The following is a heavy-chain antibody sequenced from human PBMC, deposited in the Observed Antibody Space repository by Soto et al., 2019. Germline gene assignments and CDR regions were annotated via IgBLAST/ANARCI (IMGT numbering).Heavy chain of an antibody. CDR3: AKESRYSSGWDLDY. V-gene: IGHV3-23*01. CDR2: ISGSGGST. D-gene: IGHD6-19*01. CDR1: GFTFSSYA. J-gene: IGHJ4*02. Sequence: GGSLRLSCAASGFTFSSYAMSWVRQAPGKGLEWVSAISGSGGSTYYEDSVKGRFTISRDNSKNTLYLQMNSLRAEDTAVYYCAKESRYSSGWDLDYWGQGTLVTVSA.